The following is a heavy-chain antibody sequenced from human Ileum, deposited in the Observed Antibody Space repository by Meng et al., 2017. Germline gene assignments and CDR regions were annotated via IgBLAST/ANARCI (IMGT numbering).Heavy chain of an antibody. CDR3: QRHQCGYLDS. CDR2: ACT. V-gene: IGHV4-61*01. J-gene: IGHJ4*02. Sequence: VQRQESRPRPLSPSEDVSRICTVSGGSSSTSNYQWAWLRQPRGKDLECIGYACTNSYPSLQSRVTISVDTSKRQLSLNLTSVTAADTAVYYCQRHQCGYLDSWGQGILVTVSS. CDR1: GGSSSTSNYQ.